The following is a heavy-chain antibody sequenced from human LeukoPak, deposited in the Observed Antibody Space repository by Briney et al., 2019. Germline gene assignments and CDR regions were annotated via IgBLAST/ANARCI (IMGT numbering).Heavy chain of an antibody. CDR2: TYYRSKWYN. CDR1: GDIFSSNSAA. J-gene: IGHJ4*02. D-gene: IGHD1/OR15-1a*01. V-gene: IGHV6-1*01. Sequence: SQTLSLTCALSGDIFSSNSAAWHWIRQSPSRGLEWLGRTYYRSKWYNDYAVSVKSRITINPDTSKNQFSLQLNSVTPEDTAVYYCARAQRVGTFDYWGQGTLVTVSS. CDR3: ARAQRVGTFDY.